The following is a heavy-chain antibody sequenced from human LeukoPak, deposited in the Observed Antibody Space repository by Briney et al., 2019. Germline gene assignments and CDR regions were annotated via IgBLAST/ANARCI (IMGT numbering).Heavy chain of an antibody. CDR3: ARGGLAGYYYFDY. D-gene: IGHD3-9*01. CDR2: TNGDGNDI. CDR1: GFTLSNSW. J-gene: IGHJ4*02. V-gene: IGHV3-74*01. Sequence: GGSLRLSCAVSGFTLSNSWMHWVRQAPGKGLVWVARTNGDGNDISYADSVKGRFTISRDNSKNTLYLQMNSLRAEDTAVYYCARGGLAGYYYFDYWGQGTLVAVSS.